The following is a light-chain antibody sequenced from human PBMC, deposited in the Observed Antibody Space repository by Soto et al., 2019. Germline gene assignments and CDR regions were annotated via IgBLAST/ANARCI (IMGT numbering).Light chain of an antibody. CDR2: GAS. Sequence: EIVLTQSPGTLSLSPGERATLSCRASQSVSRRHLAWYQHKSGQAPRLLIYGASSRATGIPDRLTGSGSGTDFTLTISRLEPEDFAVYFCQQYGTSPLTFGGGTQVEIK. CDR1: QSVSRRH. J-gene: IGKJ4*01. CDR3: QQYGTSPLT. V-gene: IGKV3-20*01.